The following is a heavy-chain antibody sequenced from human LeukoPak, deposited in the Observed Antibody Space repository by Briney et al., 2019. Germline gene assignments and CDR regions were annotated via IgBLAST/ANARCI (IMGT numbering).Heavy chain of an antibody. CDR3: ARHARAAGPSYFDY. Sequence: SETLSLTCTVSGGSISSYYWSWIRQPPGKGLEWIAYIYTSGSTNYNPSLKSRVTISVDTSKNQLSLKLSSVTAADTAVYYCARHARAAGPSYFDYWGQGTLVTVSS. V-gene: IGHV4-4*09. J-gene: IGHJ4*02. CDR1: GGSISSYY. D-gene: IGHD6-13*01. CDR2: IYTSGST.